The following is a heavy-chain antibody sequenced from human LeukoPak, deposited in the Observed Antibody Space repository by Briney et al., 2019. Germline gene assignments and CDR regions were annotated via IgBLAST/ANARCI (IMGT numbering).Heavy chain of an antibody. CDR2: ISSSSSTI. CDR3: ARAPGGFHGDYSPIAY. J-gene: IGHJ4*02. D-gene: IGHD4-17*01. CDR1: GFTFSSYA. Sequence: GGSLRLSCAASGFTFSSYAMNWVRQAPGKGLEWVSYISSSSSTIYHADSVKGRFTISRDNAKNSLYLQMNSLRADETAIYYCARAPGGFHGDYSPIAYWGQGTLVTVSS. V-gene: IGHV3-48*01.